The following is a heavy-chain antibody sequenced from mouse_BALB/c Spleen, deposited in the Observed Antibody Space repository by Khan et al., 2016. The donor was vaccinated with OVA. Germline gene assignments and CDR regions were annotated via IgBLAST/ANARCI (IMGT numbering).Heavy chain of an antibody. D-gene: IGHD3-3*01. CDR3: ARDAGRS. Sequence: EVQLQQSGPELVKPGASVKISCKTSGYTFPEYTVHWVKQSLGKSLDWIGVINPKNGGTAYNQKFKGKATLTVDKSSSTAFMEFRSLTSEDSAVYCCARDAGRSWGQGTSVTVAS. J-gene: IGHJ4*01. CDR1: GYTFPEYT. CDR2: INPKNGGT. V-gene: IGHV1-18*01.